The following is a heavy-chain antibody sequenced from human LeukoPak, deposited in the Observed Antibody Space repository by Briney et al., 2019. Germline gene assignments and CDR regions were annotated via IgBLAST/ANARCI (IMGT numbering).Heavy chain of an antibody. V-gene: IGHV1-8*01. Sequence: GASVKVSCKASGYTFTSYDINWVRQAPGQGLEWMGWMNPNSGDTDYAQKFQGRVTMTRDTSISTAYMELRSLRSDDTAVYYCARHRAIAVAGDDAFDICGQGRMVTVSS. CDR3: ARHRAIAVAGDDAFDI. J-gene: IGHJ3*02. CDR1: GYTFTSYD. CDR2: MNPNSGDT. D-gene: IGHD6-19*01.